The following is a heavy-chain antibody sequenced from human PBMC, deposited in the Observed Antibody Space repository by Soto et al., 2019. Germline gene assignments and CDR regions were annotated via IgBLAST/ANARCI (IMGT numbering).Heavy chain of an antibody. CDR2: INHSGST. CDR3: AREATAIPFDY. V-gene: IGHV4-34*01. CDR1: GGSFSGYY. J-gene: IGHJ4*02. D-gene: IGHD2-2*02. Sequence: TSETLSLTCAVYGGSFSGYYWSWIRQPPGKGLEWIGEINHSGSTNYNPSLKSRVTISVDTSKNQFSLKLSSVTAADTAVYYCAREATAIPFDYWGQGTLVTVSS.